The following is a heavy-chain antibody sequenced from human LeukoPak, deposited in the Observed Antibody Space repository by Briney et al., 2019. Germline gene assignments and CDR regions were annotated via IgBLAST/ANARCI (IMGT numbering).Heavy chain of an antibody. Sequence: GGSLRLSCAASGFTFSIYAMHWVRQAPGKGLEYVSVISSNGGSTYYANSVKGRFTISRDNSKNTLYLQMGGLRTEDMAVYYCAREGAGGYVGPYFDYWGQGTLVTVSS. V-gene: IGHV3-64*01. J-gene: IGHJ4*02. CDR2: ISSNGGST. CDR3: AREGAGGYVGPYFDY. D-gene: IGHD3-9*01. CDR1: GFTFSIYA.